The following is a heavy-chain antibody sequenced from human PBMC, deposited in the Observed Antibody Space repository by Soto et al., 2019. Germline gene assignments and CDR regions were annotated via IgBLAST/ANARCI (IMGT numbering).Heavy chain of an antibody. CDR3: AIMLSGDIVVVVAATMPYAFDI. V-gene: IGHV4-31*03. Sequence: QVQLQESGPGLVKPSQTLSLTCTVSGGSISSGGYYWSWIRQHPGKGLEWIGYISYSGSTYYNSSLKSRVTISIVMSKNQFSLKLSSVTAADTVVYYCAIMLSGDIVVVVAATMPYAFDICGQGTMVTVSS. J-gene: IGHJ3*02. D-gene: IGHD2-15*01. CDR2: ISYSGST. CDR1: GGSISSGGYY.